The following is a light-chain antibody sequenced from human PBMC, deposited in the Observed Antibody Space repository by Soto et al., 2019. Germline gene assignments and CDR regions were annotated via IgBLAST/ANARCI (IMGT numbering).Light chain of an antibody. CDR1: QYINTR. V-gene: IGKV3-11*01. J-gene: IGKJ1*01. CDR2: QTS. Sequence: EIVLTQSPATLSSFPVDRVTLSCRASQYINTRLAWYQHRPGQAPRLLIYQTSIRAAGIPARFSASGSGTDFTLTISDVRPEDFALYYCHQRQSWPRTFGQGTKVDIK. CDR3: HQRQSWPRT.